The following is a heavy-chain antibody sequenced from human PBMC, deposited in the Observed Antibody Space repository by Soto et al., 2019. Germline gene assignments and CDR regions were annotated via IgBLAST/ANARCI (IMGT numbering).Heavy chain of an antibody. D-gene: IGHD5-12*01. V-gene: IGHV1-18*01. CDR1: GYSFTSYG. J-gene: IGHJ4*02. Sequence: QVHLEQSGAEVKKPGASVKVSCKASGYSFTSYGFTWVGQAPGQVLNWVGWTSAYNGYTNYAQKLQGRVTMTTDTSTTTAYMELRGLTSDDTAVYYCARDVARDRQYSASDSGLDYWGQGTLVTVSS. CDR3: ARDVARDRQYSASDSGLDY. CDR2: TSAYNGYT.